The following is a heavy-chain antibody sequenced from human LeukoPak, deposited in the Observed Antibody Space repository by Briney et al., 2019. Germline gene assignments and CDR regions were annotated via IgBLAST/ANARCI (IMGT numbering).Heavy chain of an antibody. J-gene: IGHJ4*02. D-gene: IGHD5-12*01. CDR1: GFTFSSYA. V-gene: IGHV3-23*01. Sequence: PGGSLRLSCAASGFTFSSYAMSWVRQAPGKGLEWVSAISGSGGSTYYADSVKGRFTISRDNAKNSLYLQMNSLRAEDTAVYYCAREAGGIVATSCSDYWGQGTLVTVSS. CDR2: ISGSGGST. CDR3: AREAGGIVATSCSDY.